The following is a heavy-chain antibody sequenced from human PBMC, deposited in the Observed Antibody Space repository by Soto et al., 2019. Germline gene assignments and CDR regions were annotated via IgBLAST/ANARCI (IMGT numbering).Heavy chain of an antibody. J-gene: IGHJ5*02. V-gene: IGHV3-21*01. Sequence: GSLRLSCAASGFTFSSYDMNWVRQAPGKGLEYVSSITTSGSYIYYGDSVRGRFTISRDNAKNSLYLQMNSLRAEDTAVYYCARGIDPWGQGTLVTVSS. CDR1: GFTFSSYD. CDR2: ITTSGSYI. CDR3: ARGIDP.